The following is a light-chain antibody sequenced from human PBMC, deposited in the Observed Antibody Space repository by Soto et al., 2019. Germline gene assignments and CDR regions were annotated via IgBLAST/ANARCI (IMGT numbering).Light chain of an antibody. CDR1: SSNIGADFG. CDR3: QSYDRSLSGWV. Sequence: QSVLTQPPSVSGAPGQTITISCTGSSSNIGADFGVHWYQQLPGAAPKLVIFVNTNRPSGVPDRFSGSKSSTSASLAITGLQAEDEADYYCQSYDRSLSGWVFGTGTKLTVL. V-gene: IGLV1-40*01. J-gene: IGLJ3*02. CDR2: VNT.